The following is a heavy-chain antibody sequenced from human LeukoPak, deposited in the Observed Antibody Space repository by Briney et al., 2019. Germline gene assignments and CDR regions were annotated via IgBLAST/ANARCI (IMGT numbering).Heavy chain of an antibody. CDR3: ARGGGYASPIGY. CDR2: IYHSGST. Sequence: SETLSLTCTLPGGSISTYYWSWIRQPPGKGLEWIGYIYHSGSTNYNPSLKSRVTISVDTSKNQFSLKLSSVTAADTAVYYCARGGGYASPIGYWGQGALVTVSS. V-gene: IGHV4-59*01. D-gene: IGHD5-12*01. J-gene: IGHJ4*02. CDR1: GGSISTYY.